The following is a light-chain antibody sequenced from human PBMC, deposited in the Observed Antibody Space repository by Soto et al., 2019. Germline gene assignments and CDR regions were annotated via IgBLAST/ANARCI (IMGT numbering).Light chain of an antibody. Sequence: ESGLTQSPSTLSLTPGQSAPLCCKASQSVSSSYLARYQQKPGQAPRLLIYGASSRATGIPDRFSGSGSGTDFTLTISRLEPEDFAVYYCQQYGSSLLTFGGGTKVDIK. V-gene: IGKV3-20*01. CDR2: GAS. CDR1: QSVSSSY. CDR3: QQYGSSLLT. J-gene: IGKJ4*01.